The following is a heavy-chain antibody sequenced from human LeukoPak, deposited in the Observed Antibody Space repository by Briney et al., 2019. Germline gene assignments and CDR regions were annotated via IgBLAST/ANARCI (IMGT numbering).Heavy chain of an antibody. D-gene: IGHD3-16*02. J-gene: IGHJ4*02. CDR1: GYTFTGYY. CDR2: INPNSGGT. V-gene: IGHV1-2*02. Sequence: ASVKVSCKASGYTFTGYYMHWVRQAPGQGLEWMGWINPNSGGTNYAQKFQGRVTMTRDTSISTAYMELSRLRSDDTAVYYCARGGIMITFGGVIAPDYWGQGTLVTVSS. CDR3: ARGGIMITFGGVIAPDY.